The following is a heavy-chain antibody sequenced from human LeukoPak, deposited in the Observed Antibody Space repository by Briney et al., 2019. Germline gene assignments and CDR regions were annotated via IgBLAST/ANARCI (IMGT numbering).Heavy chain of an antibody. D-gene: IGHD4-17*01. CDR3: ARVDYGDYSKDFDY. CDR1: GESFSGYY. CDR2: INHSGRT. Sequence: SETLSLTCAVYGESFSGYYWSWIRQPPGKGLEWIGEINHSGRTNYNPSLKSRATISVDTPKNQFSLRLSSVTAADTAVYYCARVDYGDYSKDFDYWGQGTLVTVAS. J-gene: IGHJ4*02. V-gene: IGHV4-34*01.